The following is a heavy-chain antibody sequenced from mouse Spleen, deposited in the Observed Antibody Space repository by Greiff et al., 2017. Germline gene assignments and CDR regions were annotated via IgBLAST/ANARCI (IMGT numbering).Heavy chain of an antibody. D-gene: IGHD2-1*01. CDR3: LYYGNYVWFAY. Sequence: QVQLKESGAELVRPGASVTLSCKASGYTFTDYEMHWVKQTPVHGLEWIGAIDPETGGTAYNQKFKGKAILTADKSSSTAYMELRSLTSEDSAVYYCLYYGNYVWFAYWGQGTLVTVSA. J-gene: IGHJ3*01. V-gene: IGHV1-15*01. CDR2: IDPETGGT. CDR1: GYTFTDYE.